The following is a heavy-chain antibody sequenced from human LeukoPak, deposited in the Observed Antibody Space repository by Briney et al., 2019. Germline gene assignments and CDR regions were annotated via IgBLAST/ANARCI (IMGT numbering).Heavy chain of an antibody. CDR1: GFTFSSYW. CDR2: IKQDGSEK. Sequence: AGSLRLSCAASGFTFSSYWMRWVRQAPGKGLEWVANIKQDGSEKNYVDSVKGRFTISRDNAKNSLYLQMNSLRAEDTAVYYCASGLELDYWGQGTLVTVSS. CDR3: ASGLELDY. J-gene: IGHJ4*02. V-gene: IGHV3-7*03.